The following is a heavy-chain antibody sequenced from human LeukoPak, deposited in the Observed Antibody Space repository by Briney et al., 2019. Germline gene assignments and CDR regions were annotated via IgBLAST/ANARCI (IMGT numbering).Heavy chain of an antibody. V-gene: IGHV3-21*01. CDR3: AKDAHPYGSGSYPFDY. CDR1: GFTFSSYA. Sequence: GGSLRLSCAASGFTFSSYAMSWVRQAPGKGLEWVSSISGSSSYIYYADSVKGRFTISRDNARKSLYLQMNTLRAEDTAVYYCAKDAHPYGSGSYPFDYWGQGTLVTVSS. D-gene: IGHD3-10*01. J-gene: IGHJ4*02. CDR2: ISGSSSYI.